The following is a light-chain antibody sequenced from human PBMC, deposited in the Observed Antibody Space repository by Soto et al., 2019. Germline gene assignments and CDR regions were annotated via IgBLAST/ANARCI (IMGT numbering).Light chain of an antibody. CDR2: GHS. CDR3: QSYDSSLSVV. Sequence: QSVLTQPPSVSGAPGQRVTISCTGSSSNIGAGYDVHWYQQLPGTAPQLLIYGHSKRPSGVPDRFAGSKSGTSASLAITGLQAETEADYYCQSYDSSLSVVFGGGTKLTVL. J-gene: IGLJ2*01. CDR1: SSNIGAGYD. V-gene: IGLV1-40*01.